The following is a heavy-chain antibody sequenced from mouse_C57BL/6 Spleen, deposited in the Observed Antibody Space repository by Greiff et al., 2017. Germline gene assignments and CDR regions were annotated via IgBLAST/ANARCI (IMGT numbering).Heavy chain of an antibody. J-gene: IGHJ4*01. CDR3: ARVLYSNYRMDY. CDR1: GYAFSSSW. Sequence: VQLQQSGPELVKPGASVKISCKASGYAFSSSWMNWVKQRPGQGLEWIGRIYPGDGDTNYNGKFKGKATLTADNSSSTAYMQLSSLTSEDSAVYFCARVLYSNYRMDYWGQGTSVTVSS. CDR2: IYPGDGDT. V-gene: IGHV1-82*01. D-gene: IGHD2-5*01.